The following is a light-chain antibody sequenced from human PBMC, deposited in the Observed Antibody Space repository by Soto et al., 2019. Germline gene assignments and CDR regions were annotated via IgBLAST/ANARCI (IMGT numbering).Light chain of an antibody. CDR3: QQYGVSPRT. Sequence: EIVLTQSPGTLSLSPGERATLSCRASQSISSSYLAWYQQKPGQAPRLLIFAASSRATGIPDRFSGSASGTDFTLTISRLEPEDFAVYYCQQYGVSPRTFGQGTKVDIK. CDR2: AAS. CDR1: QSISSSY. V-gene: IGKV3-20*01. J-gene: IGKJ1*01.